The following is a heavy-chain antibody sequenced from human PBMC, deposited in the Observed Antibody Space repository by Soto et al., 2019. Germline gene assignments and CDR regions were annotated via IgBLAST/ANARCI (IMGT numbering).Heavy chain of an antibody. Sequence: LSLTCAASGFTFSSYSMNWVRQAPGKGLEWVSYISSSSSTIYYADSVKGRFTISRDNAKNSLYLQMNSLRDEDTAVYYCARDWAVVVVAATPIIVGDYYYYGMDVWGQGTTVTVSS. CDR3: ARDWAVVVVAATPIIVGDYYYYGMDV. CDR2: ISSSSSTI. CDR1: GFTFSSYS. J-gene: IGHJ6*02. V-gene: IGHV3-48*02. D-gene: IGHD2-15*01.